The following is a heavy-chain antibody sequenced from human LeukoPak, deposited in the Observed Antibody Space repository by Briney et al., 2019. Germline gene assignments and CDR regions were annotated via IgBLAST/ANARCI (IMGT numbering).Heavy chain of an antibody. CDR3: ARYPYGRYYFDY. V-gene: IGHV4-34*01. J-gene: IGHJ4*02. CDR1: GGSITSYY. CDR2: INHSGST. Sequence: SETLSLTCSVSGGSITSYYWSWIRQPPGKGLEWIGEINHSGSTNYNPSLKSRVTISVDTSKNQFSLKLSSVTAADTAVYYCARYPYGRYYFDYWGQGTLVTVSS. D-gene: IGHD4-17*01.